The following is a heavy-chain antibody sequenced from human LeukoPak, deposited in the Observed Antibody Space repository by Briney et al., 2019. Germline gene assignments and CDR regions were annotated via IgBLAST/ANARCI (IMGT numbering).Heavy chain of an antibody. D-gene: IGHD6-13*01. CDR1: GFRFDDYG. CDR2: INWDSGRM. CDR3: ARGGSSLDY. V-gene: IGHV3-20*04. J-gene: IGHJ4*02. Sequence: GGSLRLSCAASGFRFDDYGMHWVRQGPGKGLEWVAGINWDSGRMDYAESVQGRFIISRDNAKKFLYLQMNSLRAEDTAVYYCARGGSSLDYWGQGTLVTVSS.